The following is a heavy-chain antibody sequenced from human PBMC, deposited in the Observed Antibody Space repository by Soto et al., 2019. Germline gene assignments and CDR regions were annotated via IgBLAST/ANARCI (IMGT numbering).Heavy chain of an antibody. V-gene: IGHV1-69*13. Sequence: SVKVSCKASGGTFSSYAISWVRQAPGQGLEWMGGIIPIFGTANYAQKFQGRVTITADESTSTAYMELSSLRSEDTAVYYCAGTYYDFWSGYGFDYWGQGTLVTVSS. CDR3: AGTYYDFWSGYGFDY. D-gene: IGHD3-3*01. CDR1: GGTFSSYA. J-gene: IGHJ4*02. CDR2: IIPIFGTA.